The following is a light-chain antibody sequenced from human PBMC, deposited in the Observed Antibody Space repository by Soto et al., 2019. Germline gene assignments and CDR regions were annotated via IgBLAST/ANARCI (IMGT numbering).Light chain of an antibody. CDR1: SSDVGAYNY. CDR2: DVS. Sequence: QSALTQPASVSGSPGQSITFSCTGTSSDVGAYNYVSWYRQHPGKAPKLMIYDVSNRPSGVSNRFSGSKSGNTASLTISGLQAEDEADYYCSSYTSSSTYVFGTGTKLTV. V-gene: IGLV2-14*01. J-gene: IGLJ1*01. CDR3: SSYTSSSTYV.